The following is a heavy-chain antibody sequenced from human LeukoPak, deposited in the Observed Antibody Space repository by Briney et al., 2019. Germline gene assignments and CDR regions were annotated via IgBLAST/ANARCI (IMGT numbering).Heavy chain of an antibody. J-gene: IGHJ5*02. D-gene: IGHD1-1*01. Sequence: GGSLRLSCAASGFTSSDYYMSWIRQAPGKGLEWVAHIKRDGSQKYYLDSVKGRFTISRDNAKNSLYLQMNSLRVEDTAVYYCARLGLEVGGPNWFDPWGQGTLVTVSS. CDR2: IKRDGSQK. CDR1: GFTSSDYY. CDR3: ARLGLEVGGPNWFDP. V-gene: IGHV3-7*01.